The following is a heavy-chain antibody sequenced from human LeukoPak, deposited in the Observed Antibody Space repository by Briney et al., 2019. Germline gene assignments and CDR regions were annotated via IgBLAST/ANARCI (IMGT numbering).Heavy chain of an antibody. CDR2: ISSSGSTI. CDR1: GFTFSSYE. CDR3: ARQGSGSTNYYYYMDV. J-gene: IGHJ6*03. V-gene: IGHV3-48*03. D-gene: IGHD1-26*01. Sequence: GGSLRLSCAASGFTFSSYEMNWVRQAPGKGLEWVSYISSSGSTIYYADSVKGRFTISRDNAKNSLYLQMNSLRAEDTAVYYCARQGSGSTNYYYYMDVWGKGTTVTISS.